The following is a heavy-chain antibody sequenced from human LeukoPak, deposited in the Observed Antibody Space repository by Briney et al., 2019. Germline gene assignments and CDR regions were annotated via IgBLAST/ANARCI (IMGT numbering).Heavy chain of an antibody. CDR2: IHYSRST. Sequence: TSETLSLTCSVSGGSISSYYWSWIRQPPGKGLEWIGYIHYSRSTNYNPSLKSRVTISVDTSKNQFSLKVSSVTAADTAVYYCARDDCSGGSCPLDYWGQGTLVTVSS. J-gene: IGHJ4*02. CDR3: ARDDCSGGSCPLDY. V-gene: IGHV4-59*12. D-gene: IGHD2-15*01. CDR1: GGSISSYY.